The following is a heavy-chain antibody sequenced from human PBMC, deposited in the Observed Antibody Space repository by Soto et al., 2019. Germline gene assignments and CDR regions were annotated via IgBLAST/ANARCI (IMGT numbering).Heavy chain of an antibody. CDR1: GFSLSTSGLG. J-gene: IGHJ4*02. Sequence: QITLKESGPSLVKPTQTLTLTCTFSGFSLSTSGLGVGWIRQPPGKALEWLAVIYWDDNKPYSASLEDRLTIMKDTSKNRVVLIMTNMAPADTATYYCAHRVSYSPYVYGGQGTLVTVSS. D-gene: IGHD2-21*01. CDR3: AHRVSYSPYVY. V-gene: IGHV2-5*02. CDR2: IYWDDNK.